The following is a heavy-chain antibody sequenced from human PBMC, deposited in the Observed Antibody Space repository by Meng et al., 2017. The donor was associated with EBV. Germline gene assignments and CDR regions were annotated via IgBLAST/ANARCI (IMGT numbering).Heavy chain of an antibody. D-gene: IGHD6-19*01. CDR1: GDSISSFYY. V-gene: IGHV4-39*01. J-gene: IGHJ5*02. Sequence: QLQLRESGPGQVKPSXTLSRTCTVSGDSISSFYYWGWIRQPPGRGLEWIGSVHYTGSTYYSPSLKSRVTVSVDTSKNQFSLRLTSVTAADTAVYYCARPFPSWQSPRLDPFGAWGQGTLGTVSS. CDR2: VHYTGST. CDR3: ARPFPSWQSPRLDPFGA.